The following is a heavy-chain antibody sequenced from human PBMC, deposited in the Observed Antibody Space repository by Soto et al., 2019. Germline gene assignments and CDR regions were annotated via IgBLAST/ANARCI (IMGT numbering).Heavy chain of an antibody. Sequence: QVRLQQWGAGLLKPSETLPLTCAVYGGSFSDYYWSWVRQPPGKGLEWIGEINHSGSTNYNPSLKSRVTISVDTSKNQFSLKLNSVTAADTAVYYCAREVPSRYFDLWGRDTPVTVSS. V-gene: IGHV4-34*01. D-gene: IGHD3-10*01. J-gene: IGHJ2*01. CDR3: AREVPSRYFDL. CDR1: GGSFSDYY. CDR2: INHSGST.